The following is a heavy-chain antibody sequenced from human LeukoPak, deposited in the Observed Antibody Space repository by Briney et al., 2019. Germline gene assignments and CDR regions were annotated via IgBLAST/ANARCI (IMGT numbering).Heavy chain of an antibody. CDR1: GFTFSSYS. CDR2: ISSSSSYI. V-gene: IGHV3-21*01. Sequence: GGSLRLSCAASGFTFSSYSMNWVRQAPGKGLEWVSSISSSSSYIYYADSVKGRFSVFRDNAKNSLYLQMNSLRAEDTAVYYCARSRENWGNGDYWGQGTLVTVSS. J-gene: IGHJ4*02. D-gene: IGHD7-27*01. CDR3: ARSRENWGNGDY.